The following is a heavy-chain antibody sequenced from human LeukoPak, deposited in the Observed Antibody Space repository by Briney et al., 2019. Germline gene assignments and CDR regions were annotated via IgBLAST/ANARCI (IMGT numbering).Heavy chain of an antibody. D-gene: IGHD3-16*02. J-gene: IGHJ4*02. CDR3: ARDSVWGSYRYHDY. V-gene: IGHV3-21*01. CDR1: GFTFSSYS. CDR2: ISSSSSYI. Sequence: PGGSLRLSCAASGFTFSSYSMNWVRQAPGKGLEWVSSISSSSSYIYYADSVKGRFTISRDNAQNSLYLQMNSLRAEDTAVYYCARDSVWGSYRYHDYWGQGTLVTVSS.